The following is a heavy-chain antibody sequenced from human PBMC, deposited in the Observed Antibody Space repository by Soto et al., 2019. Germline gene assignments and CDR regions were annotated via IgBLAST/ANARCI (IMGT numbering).Heavy chain of an antibody. J-gene: IGHJ4*02. CDR2: IYHSGST. V-gene: IGHV4-30-2*01. CDR3: ARGSEYYGSGGYYGLDY. CDR1: GGSISSGGYS. D-gene: IGHD3-10*01. Sequence: SETLSLTCAVSGGSISSGGYSWSWIRQPPGKGLEWIGYIYHSGSTYYNPSLKSRVTISVDRSKNQFSLKLSSVTAADTAVYYCARGSEYYGSGGYYGLDYWGQGTLVTVSS.